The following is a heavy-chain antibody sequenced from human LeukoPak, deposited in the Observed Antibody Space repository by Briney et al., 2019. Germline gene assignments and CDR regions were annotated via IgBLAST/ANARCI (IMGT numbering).Heavy chain of an antibody. J-gene: IGHJ5*02. CDR3: ARPYYYDSRIDP. D-gene: IGHD3-22*01. CDR1: GGSIRSGDYY. V-gene: IGHV4-30-4*01. CDR2: MYYSGST. Sequence: PSQTLSLTCTGSGGSIRSGDYYWSWIRQPPGKGLEWIGYMYYSGSTYYNPSLKSRVTISVDTSKNQFSLKLSSVTAADTAVYYCARPYYYDSRIDPWGQGTLVTVSS.